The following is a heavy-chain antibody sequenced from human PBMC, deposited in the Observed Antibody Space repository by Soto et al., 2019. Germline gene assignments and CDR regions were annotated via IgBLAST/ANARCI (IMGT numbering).Heavy chain of an antibody. D-gene: IGHD2-15*01. CDR2: INPGNGNT. Sequence: ASVTVSCQASGYTFSNYAIHWVRQAPGQRLEWMGWINPGNGNTKYSQKFQGRVTITRDTSASTAYMELSSLRSEDTAVYYCAREQVVVATTPHWYFDLWGRGTLVTVSS. CDR3: AREQVVVATTPHWYFDL. V-gene: IGHV1-3*01. CDR1: GYTFSNYA. J-gene: IGHJ2*01.